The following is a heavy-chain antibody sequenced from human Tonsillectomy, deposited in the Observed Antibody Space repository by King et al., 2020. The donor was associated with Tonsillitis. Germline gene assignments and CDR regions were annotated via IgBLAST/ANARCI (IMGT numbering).Heavy chain of an antibody. D-gene: IGHD4-17*01. CDR3: AKTPIGWTTVPTAFDY. CDR1: GFTFSSYA. V-gene: IGHV3-23*04. J-gene: IGHJ4*02. CDR2: ISGSGGST. Sequence: VQLVESGGGLVQPGGSLRLSCAASGFTFSSYAMSWVRQAPGKGLEWVSAISGSGGSTYYADSVKGRFTIYRDNSKNTLYLQMNSLRAEDTAVYYCAKTPIGWTTVPTAFDYWGQGPRVTVSS.